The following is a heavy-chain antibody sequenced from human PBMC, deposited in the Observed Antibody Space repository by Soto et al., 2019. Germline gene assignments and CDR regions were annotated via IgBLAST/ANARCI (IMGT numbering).Heavy chain of an antibody. D-gene: IGHD2-21*02. J-gene: IGHJ4*02. CDR2: ISTSSGYI. V-gene: IGHV3-21*01. Sequence: GGSLRLSCAASGFTFSGYSMNWVPQAPGKWLEWVSSISTSSGYIYYADSVKGRFTISRDNAKNSLYLQMNSLRAEDTAVYYCARDSVEVTLDYWGQGTLVTVSS. CDR3: ARDSVEVTLDY. CDR1: GFTFSGYS.